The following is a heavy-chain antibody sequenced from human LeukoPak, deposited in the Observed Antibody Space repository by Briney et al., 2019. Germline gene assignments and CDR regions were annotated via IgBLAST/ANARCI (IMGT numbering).Heavy chain of an antibody. D-gene: IGHD3/OR15-3a*01. Sequence: ETLSLTCTVSGGSISSSSYYWGWIRQPPGKGLEWVSSISSSSSYIYYADSVKGRFTISRDNAKNSLYLQMNSLRAEDTAVYYCARESSPEGLGYWGQGTLVTVSS. CDR2: ISSSSSYI. J-gene: IGHJ4*02. CDR1: GGSISSSSYY. V-gene: IGHV3-21*01. CDR3: ARESSPEGLGY.